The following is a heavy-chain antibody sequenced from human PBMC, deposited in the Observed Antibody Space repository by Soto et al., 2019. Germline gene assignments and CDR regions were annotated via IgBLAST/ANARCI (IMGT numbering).Heavy chain of an antibody. D-gene: IGHD6-19*01. V-gene: IGHV1-2*04. J-gene: IGHJ5*02. CDR1: GYTFTGYY. CDR3: ARGGSSGWHEPDWFDP. CDR2: INPNSGGT. Sequence: GASVKVSCKASGYTFTGYYMHWVRQAPGQGLEWMGWINPNSGGTNYAQKFQGWVTMTRDTSISTAYMGLSRLRSDDTAVYYCARGGSSGWHEPDWFDPWGQGTLVTVSS.